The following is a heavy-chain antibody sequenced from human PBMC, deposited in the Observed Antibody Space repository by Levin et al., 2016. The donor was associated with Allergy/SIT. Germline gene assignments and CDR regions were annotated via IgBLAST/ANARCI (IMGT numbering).Heavy chain of an antibody. CDR3: ARDPVDGAAGLDY. D-gene: IGHD6-13*01. V-gene: IGHV3-74*01. CDR2: IKADAITT. Sequence: GESLKISCAASGFTFSSYAMSWVRQAPGKGLVWVSRIKADAITTNYADSVKGRFTISRDNAKNMVFLQMNSLRAEDTAVYYCARDPVDGAAGLDYWGQGALVTVSS. CDR1: GFTFSSYA. J-gene: IGHJ4*02.